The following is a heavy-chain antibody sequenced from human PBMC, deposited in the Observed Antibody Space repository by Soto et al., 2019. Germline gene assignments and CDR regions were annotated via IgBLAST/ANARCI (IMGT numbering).Heavy chain of an antibody. J-gene: IGHJ5*02. V-gene: IGHV3-11*01. CDR1: GFTFSDYY. D-gene: IGHD6-13*01. Sequence: QVQLVESGGDLVKPGGSLRLSCAASGFTFSDYYMTWIRQTPGKGLEWVSYITSSGLSVYYADSVKGRFTTSRDNAKNSLYLQMNSLTVEDSAIYYCARVSRGSSWTGNSFDPWGQGTLVTVSS. CDR3: ARVSRGSSWTGNSFDP. CDR2: ITSSGLSV.